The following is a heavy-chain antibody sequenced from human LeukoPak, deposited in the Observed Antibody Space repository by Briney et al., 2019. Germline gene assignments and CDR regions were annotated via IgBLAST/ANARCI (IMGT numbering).Heavy chain of an antibody. CDR3: ARGKRGYSSSWYDY. Sequence: PSDTLSLTCAVCGGSFSGYYWSWIRQPPGKGLEWIGEINHSGSTNYNPSLKSRVTISVDTSKNQFSLKLSSVTAADTAVYYCARGKRGYSSSWYDYWGQGTLVTVSS. CDR1: GGSFSGYY. CDR2: INHSGST. D-gene: IGHD6-13*01. V-gene: IGHV4-34*01. J-gene: IGHJ4*02.